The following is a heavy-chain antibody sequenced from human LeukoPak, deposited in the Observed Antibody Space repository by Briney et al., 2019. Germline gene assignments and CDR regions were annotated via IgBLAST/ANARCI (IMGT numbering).Heavy chain of an antibody. CDR3: ARVKYYYGSGIFDY. Sequence: SETLSLTCTVSGGCISSSSYYWGWIRQPPGKGLEWIGSIYYSGSTYYNPSLKSRVTISVDTSKNQFSLKLSSVTAADTAVYYCARVKYYYGSGIFDYWGQGTLVTVSS. D-gene: IGHD3-10*01. CDR2: IYYSGST. CDR1: GGCISSSSYY. V-gene: IGHV4-39*01. J-gene: IGHJ4*02.